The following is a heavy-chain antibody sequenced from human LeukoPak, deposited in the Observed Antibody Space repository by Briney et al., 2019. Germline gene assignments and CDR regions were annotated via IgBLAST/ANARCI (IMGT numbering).Heavy chain of an antibody. CDR2: INPSGGST. V-gene: IGHV1-46*01. Sequence: AAVKVSCKAAGYTFTSYYMHLVRQAPGQGLEWMGIINPSGGSTSYAQKFQGRGTMTRDMSTSTVYMELSSLRSEDTAVYYCARDSDPLAARRRDSAFDIWGQGTMVTVSS. CDR1: GYTFTSYY. J-gene: IGHJ3*02. D-gene: IGHD6-6*01. CDR3: ARDSDPLAARRRDSAFDI.